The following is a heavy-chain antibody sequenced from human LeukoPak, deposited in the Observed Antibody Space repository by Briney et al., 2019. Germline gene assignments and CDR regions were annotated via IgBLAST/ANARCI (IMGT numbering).Heavy chain of an antibody. CDR2: ISGSGGSI. D-gene: IGHD3-22*01. CDR3: AKNSYLNYYDNSGYYYHAFDI. Sequence: GGSLRLSCAASGFTFSSYAMSWVRQAPGKGLEWVSGISGSGGSIYYADSVKGRFTISRDNSKNTLYLQMNSLRVEDTAVYYCAKNSYLNYYDNSGYYYHAFDIWGQGTMVTVSS. V-gene: IGHV3-23*01. J-gene: IGHJ3*02. CDR1: GFTFSSYA.